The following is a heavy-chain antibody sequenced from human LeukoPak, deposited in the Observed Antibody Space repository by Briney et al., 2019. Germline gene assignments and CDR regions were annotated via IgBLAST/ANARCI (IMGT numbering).Heavy chain of an antibody. Sequence: GGSLRLSCADSRFTFRTYWIHCVRQAPGKGLVWVSRSNSDGSDTTYADSVKGRFTFSRDNPKNTLYVQMTSLRAEDTAVYYCARHLLDYGDFFHYNYMDVWGKGTTVTVSS. D-gene: IGHD4-17*01. CDR2: SNSDGSDT. CDR1: RFTFRTYW. J-gene: IGHJ6*03. V-gene: IGHV3-74*01. CDR3: ARHLLDYGDFFHYNYMDV.